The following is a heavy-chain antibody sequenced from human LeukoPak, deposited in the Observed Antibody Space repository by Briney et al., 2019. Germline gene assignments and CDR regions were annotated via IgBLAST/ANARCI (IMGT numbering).Heavy chain of an antibody. CDR1: GGSISTYY. V-gene: IGHV4-4*07. J-gene: IGHJ6*02. CDR2: IYTSGST. D-gene: IGHD3-10*01. Sequence: PSETLSLTCTVSGGSISTYYWSWIRQPAGKGLGWIGRIYTSGSTNYNPSLQSRVTMSIDTSKNQFSLKLTSVTAADTAVYYCAKSITMAPNYYYGMDVWGQGTTVTVSS. CDR3: AKSITMAPNYYYGMDV.